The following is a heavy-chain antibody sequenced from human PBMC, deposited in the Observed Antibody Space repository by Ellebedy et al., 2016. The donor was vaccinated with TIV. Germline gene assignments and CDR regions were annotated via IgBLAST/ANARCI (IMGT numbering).Heavy chain of an antibody. CDR3: ARDDATVVTKSYYYYVMDV. D-gene: IGHD4-23*01. CDR1: GYTLANYP. CDR2: INAGNGNP. Sequence: ASVKVSCKASGYTLANYPIHWVRQAPGQSLEWLGWINAGNGNPHYSQKFQGRVTITADESTTTAYMELSSLRSEDTAVYYCARDDATVVTKSYYYYVMDVWGQGTTVTVSS. V-gene: IGHV1-3*01. J-gene: IGHJ6*02.